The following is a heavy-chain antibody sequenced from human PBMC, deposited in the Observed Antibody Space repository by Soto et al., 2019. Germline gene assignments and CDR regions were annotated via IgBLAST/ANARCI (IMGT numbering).Heavy chain of an antibody. CDR2: VRGSFGIP. D-gene: IGHD4-4*01. CDR1: GFTFSRYG. Sequence: PGGSLRLCCASSGFTFSRYGMSWGRQAPGRGLEWVSAVRGSFGIPLYADSVAGRFTISRDQSKKTLYLQMNSLRDEDTAVYYCAKELYSNGWPGALDYWGQGTLVTVSS. CDR3: AKELYSNGWPGALDY. V-gene: IGHV3-23*01. J-gene: IGHJ4*02.